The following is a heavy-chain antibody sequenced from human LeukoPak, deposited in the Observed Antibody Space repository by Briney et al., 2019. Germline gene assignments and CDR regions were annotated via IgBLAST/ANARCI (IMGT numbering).Heavy chain of an antibody. J-gene: IGHJ4*02. CDR3: ARHYYYFDNTYHYYFDY. CDR2: IYYNGGT. CDR1: GDSINIGSYY. Sequence: PSETLSLTCTVSGDSINIGSYYWGWIRQPPGKGLEWIGSIYYNGGTYYNPSLKSRVTISVDTSKNHFSLKLSSVTAADTAVYYCARHYYYFDNTYHYYFDYWGQGTLVTVSS. V-gene: IGHV4-39*01. D-gene: IGHD3-22*01.